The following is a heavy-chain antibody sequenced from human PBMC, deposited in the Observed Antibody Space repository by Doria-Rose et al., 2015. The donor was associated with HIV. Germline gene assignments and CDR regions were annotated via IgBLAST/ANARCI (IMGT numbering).Heavy chain of an antibody. J-gene: IGHJ4*02. Sequence: QVTLKEPGPVLVKPTETLTLTCTVSGVSLSSPGMGVSWIRQPPGKALEWLANTFSDDERSYKTSLQSRLTISRGTSKSQVVLTMTDMDPVDTATYYCARIKSGRWYHKYYFDFWGQGTLVIVSA. D-gene: IGHD6-13*01. CDR3: ARIKSGRWYHKYYFDF. CDR2: TFSDDER. V-gene: IGHV2-26*01. CDR1: GVSLSSPGMG.